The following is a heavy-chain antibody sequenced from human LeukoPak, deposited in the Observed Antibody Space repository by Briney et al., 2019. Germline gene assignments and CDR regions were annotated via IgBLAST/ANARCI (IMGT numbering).Heavy chain of an antibody. Sequence: ASVKVSCKSSGYTFTGYNMQWLRQAPGQGLEWMGWINPNSGGTNYAQKFQGRVTMTRDTSISTAYMELSRLRSDDTAVYYCARDGHFDYWGQGALVTVSS. CDR3: ARDGHFDY. J-gene: IGHJ4*02. V-gene: IGHV1-2*02. CDR1: GYTFTGYN. CDR2: INPNSGGT.